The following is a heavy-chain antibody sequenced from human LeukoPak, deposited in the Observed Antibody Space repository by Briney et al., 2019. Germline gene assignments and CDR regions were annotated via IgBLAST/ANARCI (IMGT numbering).Heavy chain of an antibody. CDR3: ARVTDRQAFDI. V-gene: IGHV3-21*01. CDR1: GFTFSSYS. J-gene: IGHJ3*02. CDR2: ISSSSYI. Sequence: GGSLRLSCAASGFTFSSYSMNWVRQAPGKGLEWVSSISSSSYIYYADSVKGRFTISRDNAKNSLYLQMDSLRAEDTAVYYCARVTDRQAFDIWGQGTMVTVSS. D-gene: IGHD3-22*01.